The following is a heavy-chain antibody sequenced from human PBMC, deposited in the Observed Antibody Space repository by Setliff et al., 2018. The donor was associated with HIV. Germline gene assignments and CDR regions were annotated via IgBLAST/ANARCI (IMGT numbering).Heavy chain of an antibody. Sequence: ASVKVSCKASGYTFTTNDINWVRQATGQGLEWMGWMNPKSGNTGYEQKFQGRVTMTRDTSIGTAYMELSSLRSDDTAVYYCARELKSSSGWYGYFYMDVWGKGTTVTVSS. J-gene: IGHJ6*03. CDR2: MNPKSGNT. CDR3: ARELKSSSGWYGYFYMDV. V-gene: IGHV1-8*02. CDR1: GYTFTTND. D-gene: IGHD6-19*01.